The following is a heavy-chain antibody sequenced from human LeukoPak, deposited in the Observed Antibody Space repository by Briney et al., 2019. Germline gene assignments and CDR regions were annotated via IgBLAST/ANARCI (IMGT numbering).Heavy chain of an antibody. D-gene: IGHD2-15*01. CDR1: GDSVSSNSAA. J-gene: IGHJ6*02. CDR2: TYYRSKWYN. CDR3: ARVLLGQYCSGGSCYPQYYYYGMDV. Sequence: SQTLSLTCAISGDSVSSNSAAWNWIRQSPSRGLEWLGRTYYRSKWYNDYAVSVKSRITINPDTSKNQFSLQLNSVTAADTAVYYCARVLLGQYCSGGSCYPQYYYYGMDVWGQGTTVTVSS. V-gene: IGHV6-1*01.